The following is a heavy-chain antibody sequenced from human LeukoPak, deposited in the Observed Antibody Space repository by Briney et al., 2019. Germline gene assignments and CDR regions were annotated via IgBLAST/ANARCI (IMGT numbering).Heavy chain of an antibody. CDR1: GYTFTSYG. CDR2: ISAYNGNT. J-gene: IGHJ2*01. CDR3: ARVATMVRGVMAPYWYFDL. D-gene: IGHD3-10*01. Sequence: SVKVSCKASGYTFTSYGISWVRQAPGQGLEWMGWISAYNGNTNYAQKLQGRVTMTTDTSTSTAYMELRSLRSDDTAVYYCARVATMVRGVMAPYWYFDLWGRGTLVTVSS. V-gene: IGHV1-18*01.